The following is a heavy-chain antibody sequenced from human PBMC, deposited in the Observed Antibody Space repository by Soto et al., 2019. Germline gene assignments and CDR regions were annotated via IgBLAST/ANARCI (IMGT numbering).Heavy chain of an antibody. J-gene: IGHJ6*03. D-gene: IGHD1-7*01. CDR1: GDSVSSNSAA. CDR2: TYYRTRWYN. CDR3: AGTTSHQWYYMDV. V-gene: IGHV6-1*01. Sequence: SQTLSLTCAISGDSVSSNSAAWNWIRLSPSRGLEWLARTYYRTRWYNDYAVSVRSRITVNPDTSKNQFSLQLTSVTPEDTAVYYCAGTTSHQWYYMDVWGKGTTVTVSS.